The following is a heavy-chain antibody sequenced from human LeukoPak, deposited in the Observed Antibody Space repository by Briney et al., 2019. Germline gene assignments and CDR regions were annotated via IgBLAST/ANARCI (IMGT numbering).Heavy chain of an antibody. Sequence: PGGSLRLSWAAPGFTFSSNGMPSVRQAPGKGRGWGVAIWYEASNRYYVDSVKGRFTISRDNSKSTLYLQMNSLRAEDTAGYYCAKEMGDILTGFVPITGFDVCGKGTTVTVSS. CDR2: IWYEASNR. D-gene: IGHD3-9*01. J-gene: IGHJ6*04. CDR1: GFTFSSNG. V-gene: IGHV3-33*06. CDR3: AKEMGDILTGFVPITGFDV.